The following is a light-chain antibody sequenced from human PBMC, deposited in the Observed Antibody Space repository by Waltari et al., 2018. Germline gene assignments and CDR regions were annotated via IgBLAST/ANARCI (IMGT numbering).Light chain of an antibody. J-gene: IGKJ1*01. V-gene: IGKV1-5*03. CDR3: HQYDSFST. Sequence: DVQMTQSPPPPPASVGASVAITCRASQSINDYLAWYQQKPGKAPKLLIYKASTLQSGAPSRFGGSGSGTEFTLTISSLQPDDFATYYCHQYDSFSTFGQGTIVEIK. CDR2: KAS. CDR1: QSINDY.